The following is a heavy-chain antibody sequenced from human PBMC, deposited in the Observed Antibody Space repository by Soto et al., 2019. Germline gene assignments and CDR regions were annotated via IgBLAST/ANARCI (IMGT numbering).Heavy chain of an antibody. J-gene: IGHJ4*02. CDR2: IKAAGGAT. Sequence: EVQLLGSGGGLVRPGGSLRLSCAGSGFTFSSYPMSWVRQAPGKGPEWVAAIKAAGGATYYADSVKGRFTISRDNFNDILYLQMNSLTVEDTAMYYCKRDVVASSPPGANYWGQGTLVTVSS. CDR1: GFTFSSYP. CDR3: KRDVVASSPPGANY. V-gene: IGHV3-23*01. D-gene: IGHD5-12*01.